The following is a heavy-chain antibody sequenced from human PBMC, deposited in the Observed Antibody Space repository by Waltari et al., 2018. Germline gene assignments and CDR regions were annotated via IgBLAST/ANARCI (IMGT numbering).Heavy chain of an antibody. CDR1: GYTFTNYA. CDR2: VNAGNGNK. V-gene: IGHV1-3*05. CDR3: ARGGTIFGVIINTHWFDP. Sequence: QVQLVQSGAEEKKPGASVRVSCKASGYTFTNYAMHLVRQAPGQRLEWMGWVNAGNGNKKYSQKFQGRVTITRDTSANTAYMELNSLRSEDTAVYYCARGGTIFGVIINTHWFDPWGQGTLVTVSS. J-gene: IGHJ5*02. D-gene: IGHD3-3*01.